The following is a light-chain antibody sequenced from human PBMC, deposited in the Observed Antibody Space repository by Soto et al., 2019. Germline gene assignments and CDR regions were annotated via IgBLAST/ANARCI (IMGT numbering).Light chain of an antibody. V-gene: IGLV2-18*01. CDR2: DVT. J-gene: IGLJ2*01. CDR3: GLYTIAETVV. Sequence: QPVLTQPPSVSGSPGQSVTISCTGTKEVASYNRVSWYQQTPGTSPKLLIYDVTKRASGISDRFSGSKSGNTASLTISGLHTDDEGDYYCGLYTIAETVVLGGGTKLTVL. CDR1: KEVASYNR.